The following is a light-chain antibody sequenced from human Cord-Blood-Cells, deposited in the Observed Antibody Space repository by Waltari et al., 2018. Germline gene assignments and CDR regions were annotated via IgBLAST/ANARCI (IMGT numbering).Light chain of an antibody. V-gene: IGLV2-23*01. Sequence: QSALTQPASVSGSPGQSITISCTGTSSDVGSYNLVSWYQQHPGNAPKRIIYEGSKRPSGVSNRFSGSKAGNKASLTISGLQAEDEADYYCCSYAGSSTWVFGGGTKLTVL. CDR3: CSYAGSSTWV. CDR1: SSDVGSYNL. CDR2: EGS. J-gene: IGLJ3*02.